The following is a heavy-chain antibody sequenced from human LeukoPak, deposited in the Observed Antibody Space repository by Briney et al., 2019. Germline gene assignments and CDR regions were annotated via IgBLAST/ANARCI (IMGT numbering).Heavy chain of an antibody. CDR1: GFTFSSYA. D-gene: IGHD3-9*01. J-gene: IGHJ5*02. V-gene: IGHV3-23*01. CDR2: ISGSGGST. CDR3: AKDNYDILTGYSDNWFDP. Sequence: PGGSLRLSCAASGFTFSSYAMSWARQAPGKGLEWVSAISGSGGSTYYADSVKGRFTISRDNSKNTLYLQMNSLRAEDTAVYYCAKDNYDILTGYSDNWFDPWGQGTLVTVSS.